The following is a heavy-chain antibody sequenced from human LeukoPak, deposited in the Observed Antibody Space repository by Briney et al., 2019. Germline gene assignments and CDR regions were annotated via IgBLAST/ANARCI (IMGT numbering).Heavy chain of an antibody. D-gene: IGHD3-3*01. J-gene: IGHJ4*02. Sequence: GGCLRLSCAASGFTFRKAWMRWVRPAPGKGREWVGRNQSQTDGGTTDYAALVKGRFTISRDDSKNTLYLKMNSLKTEDTAVYYCTTDSTIFGVVEVDYWGQRTLVTVSS. CDR2: NQSQTDGGTT. CDR1: GFTFRKAW. CDR3: TTDSTIFGVVEVDY. V-gene: IGHV3-15*01.